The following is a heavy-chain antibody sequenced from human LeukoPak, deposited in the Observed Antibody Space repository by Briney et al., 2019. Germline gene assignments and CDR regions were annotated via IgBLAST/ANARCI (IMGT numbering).Heavy chain of an antibody. CDR2: ISGSGGST. CDR1: GFTFSSYA. J-gene: IGHJ6*03. V-gene: IGHV3-23*01. Sequence: PGGSLRLSCAASGFTFSSYAMSWVRQAPGKGLEWVSAISGSGGSTYYADSVKGRFTISRDNSKNTLYLQMNSLRAEDTAVYYCAKGHRITIFGVVISRVKGPYYYYMDVWGKGTTVTVSS. D-gene: IGHD3-3*01. CDR3: AKGHRITIFGVVISRVKGPYYYYMDV.